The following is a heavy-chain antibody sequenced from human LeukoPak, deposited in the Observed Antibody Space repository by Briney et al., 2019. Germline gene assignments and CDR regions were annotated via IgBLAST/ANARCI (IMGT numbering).Heavy chain of an antibody. J-gene: IGHJ4*02. CDR1: GFTFSSYT. CDR3: AKGSCSGGSCYPDY. Sequence: GGSLRLSCAASGFTFSSYTVSWVRQAPGKGLEWVSAISGSGGSTYYADSVKGRFTISRDNSKNTLYLQMNSLRAEDTAVYYCAKGSCSGGSCYPDYWGQGTLVTVSS. V-gene: IGHV3-23*01. CDR2: ISGSGGST. D-gene: IGHD2-15*01.